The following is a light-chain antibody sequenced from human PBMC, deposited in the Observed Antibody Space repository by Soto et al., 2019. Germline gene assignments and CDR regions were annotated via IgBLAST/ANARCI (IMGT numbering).Light chain of an antibody. CDR3: CSYAGSYTPHVV. Sequence: QPVLTQPRSVSGSPGQSVTISCTGTSSDVGGYNYVSWYQQHPGKAPKLMIYDVSKWPSGVPDRFSGSKSGNTASLTISGLQAEDEADYYCCSYAGSYTPHVVFGGGTKLTVL. V-gene: IGLV2-11*01. CDR2: DVS. J-gene: IGLJ2*01. CDR1: SSDVGGYNY.